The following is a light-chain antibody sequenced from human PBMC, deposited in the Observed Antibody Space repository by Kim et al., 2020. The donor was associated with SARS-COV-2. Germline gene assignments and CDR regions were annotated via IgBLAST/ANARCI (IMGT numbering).Light chain of an antibody. J-gene: IGKJ4*01. CDR1: QGVSNH. CDR2: AAA. CDR3: QKYNSAPLT. Sequence: DIQMTHSPSSLSASVGDRVTITCRASQGVSNHLAWYQQKPAKVPKLLIYAAATLQSGVPSRFSGSGSLTDFTLTISSLQPEDVATYYGQKYNSAPLTFGGGTKLDIK. V-gene: IGKV1-27*01.